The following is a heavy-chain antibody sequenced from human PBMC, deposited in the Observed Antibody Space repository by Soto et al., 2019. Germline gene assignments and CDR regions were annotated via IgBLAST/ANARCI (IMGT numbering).Heavy chain of an antibody. CDR1: GGSISSYY. CDR3: ARLNDGGTAFDI. V-gene: IGHV4-59*08. Sequence: SETLPLTCTVSGGSISSYYWSWIRQPPGKGLEWIGYIYYSGSTNYNPSLKSRVTISVDTSKNQFSLKLSSVTAADTAVYYCARLNDGGTAFDIWGQGTMVTVSS. J-gene: IGHJ3*02. CDR2: IYYSGST. D-gene: IGHD1-1*01.